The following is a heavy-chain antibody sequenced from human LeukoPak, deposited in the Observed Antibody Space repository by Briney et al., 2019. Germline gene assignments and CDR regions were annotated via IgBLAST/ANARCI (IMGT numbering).Heavy chain of an antibody. V-gene: IGHV3-7*03. CDR1: GFTFSSYG. CDR3: ARGGGLDV. J-gene: IGHJ6*02. CDR2: INHNGNVN. D-gene: IGHD3-16*01. Sequence: GGSLRLSCVASGFTFSSYGMHWVRQAPGKGLEWVASINHNGNVNYYVDSVKGRFTISRDNAKNSLYLQMSNLRAEDTAVYFCARGGGLDVWGQGATVTVSS.